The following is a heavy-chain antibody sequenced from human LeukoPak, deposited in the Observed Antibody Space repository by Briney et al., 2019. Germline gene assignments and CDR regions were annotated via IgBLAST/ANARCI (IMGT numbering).Heavy chain of an antibody. CDR2: IKQDGSEK. J-gene: IGHJ5*02. Sequence: GGSLRLSCAASGFTFSSYWMSWVRQAPGKGLEWVANIKQDGSEKYYVDSAKGRFTISRDNAKNSLYLQMNSLRAEDTAVYYCARATASNWFDPWGQGTLVAVSS. CDR1: GFTFSSYW. CDR3: ARATASNWFDP. V-gene: IGHV3-7*01. D-gene: IGHD2-21*01.